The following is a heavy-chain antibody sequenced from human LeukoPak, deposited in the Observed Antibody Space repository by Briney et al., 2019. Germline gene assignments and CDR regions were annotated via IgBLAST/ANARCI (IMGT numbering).Heavy chain of an antibody. Sequence: GSLRLSCAASGFTFSSYSMNWVRQAPGKGLEWVSSISSSSSYIYYADSVKGRFTISRDNAKNSLYLQMNSLRAEDTAVYYCAKDRRIHYYGSGSSRFPFDYWGQGTLVTVSS. J-gene: IGHJ4*02. V-gene: IGHV3-21*01. CDR1: GFTFSSYS. D-gene: IGHD3-10*01. CDR2: ISSSSSYI. CDR3: AKDRRIHYYGSGSSRFPFDY.